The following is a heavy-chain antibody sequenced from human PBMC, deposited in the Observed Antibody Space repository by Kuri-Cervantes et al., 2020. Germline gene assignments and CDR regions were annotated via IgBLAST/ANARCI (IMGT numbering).Heavy chain of an antibody. CDR1: GFTFSSYG. D-gene: IGHD4-17*01. J-gene: IGHJ4*02. Sequence: GGSLRLSCAASGFTFSSYGMHWVRQAPGKGPEWVAVIWYDGSNKYYADSVKGRFTISRDNSKNTLYLQMNSLRDEDTAVYYCARDYGYYFDYWGQGTLVTVSS. CDR2: IWYDGSNK. V-gene: IGHV3-33*01. CDR3: ARDYGYYFDY.